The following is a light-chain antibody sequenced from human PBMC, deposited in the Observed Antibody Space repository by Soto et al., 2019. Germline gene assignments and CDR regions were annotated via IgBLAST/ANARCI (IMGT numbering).Light chain of an antibody. J-gene: IGKJ5*01. V-gene: IGKV3-20*01. Sequence: EIVLTQSPGTLSLSPGGRVTLSCRASQSVSSSYLAWYQQKPGQAPRLLIYGASSRATGIPDRFSGSGSGTDFTLTISRLEPEDFAVYYCQQYGSSLSITFGQGTRLENK. CDR2: GAS. CDR1: QSVSSSY. CDR3: QQYGSSLSIT.